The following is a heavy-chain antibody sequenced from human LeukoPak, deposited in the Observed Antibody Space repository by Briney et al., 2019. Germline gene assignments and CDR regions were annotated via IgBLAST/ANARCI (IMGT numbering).Heavy chain of an antibody. D-gene: IGHD3-16*02. Sequence: GGSLRLSCAASGFTFSSYAMHWVRQAPGKGLEWVAVISYDGSNKYYADSVKGRFTISRDNSKNTLYPQMNSLRAQDTAVYYCARDDRLQGYRYYYWGQGTLVTVSS. J-gene: IGHJ4*02. V-gene: IGHV3-30*01. CDR3: ARDDRLQGYRYYY. CDR2: ISYDGSNK. CDR1: GFTFSSYA.